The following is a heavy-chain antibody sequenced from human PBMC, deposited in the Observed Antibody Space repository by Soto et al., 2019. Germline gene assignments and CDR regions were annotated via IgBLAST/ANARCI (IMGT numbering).Heavy chain of an antibody. J-gene: IGHJ3*02. CDR1: GYTLTELS. V-gene: IGHV1-24*01. D-gene: IGHD3-3*01. CDR2: FDPEDGET. Sequence: ASVKVSCKVPGYTLTELSMHWVRQAPGKGLEWMGGFDPEDGETIYAQKFQGGVTMTEDTSTDTAYMELSSLRSEDTAVYYCATYDFWSGYPKVAFDIWGQGTMVTVSS. CDR3: ATYDFWSGYPKVAFDI.